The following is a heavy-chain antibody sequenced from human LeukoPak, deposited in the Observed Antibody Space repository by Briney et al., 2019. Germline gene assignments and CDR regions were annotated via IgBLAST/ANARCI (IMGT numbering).Heavy chain of an antibody. V-gene: IGHV1-24*01. CDR2: FDPEDGDT. CDR1: GYTLTELS. Sequence: GASVKVSCKVSGYTLTELSMHWVRQAPGKGLEWMGGFDPEDGDTIYAQKFQGRVTMTEDTSTDTAYMELSSLRSEDTAVYYCATTYYYDSSGYYTFDYWGQGTLVTVSS. J-gene: IGHJ4*02. D-gene: IGHD3-22*01. CDR3: ATTYYYDSSGYYTFDY.